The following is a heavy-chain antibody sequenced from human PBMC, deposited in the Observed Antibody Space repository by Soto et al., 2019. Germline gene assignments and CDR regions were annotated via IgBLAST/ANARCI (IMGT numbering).Heavy chain of an antibody. CDR2: ISSSSSYI. Sequence: GGSLRLSCAASGFTFSSYSMNWVRQAPGKGLEWVSSISSSSSYIYYADSVKGRFTISRDNAKNTLYLQMNSLRAKDTAVDYGARYGGSSTSCFDYYYMDVWGKGTTVTVSS. V-gene: IGHV3-21*01. CDR3: ARYGGSSTSCFDYYYMDV. D-gene: IGHD2-2*01. CDR1: GFTFSSYS. J-gene: IGHJ6*03.